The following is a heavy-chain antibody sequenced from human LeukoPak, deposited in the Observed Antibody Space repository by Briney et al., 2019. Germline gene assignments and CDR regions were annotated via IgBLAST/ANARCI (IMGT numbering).Heavy chain of an antibody. CDR1: GGSISSGAYS. CDR3: ARDAYDTGAFDI. Sequence: SETLSLTCTVSGGSISSGAYSWSWIRQPLGKGLEWIGYIYHSGSTYYNPSLKSRVTISVDRSKNQFSLKLSSVTAADTAVYYCARDAYDTGAFDIWGQGTMVTVSS. D-gene: IGHD3-22*01. J-gene: IGHJ3*02. V-gene: IGHV4-30-2*01. CDR2: IYHSGST.